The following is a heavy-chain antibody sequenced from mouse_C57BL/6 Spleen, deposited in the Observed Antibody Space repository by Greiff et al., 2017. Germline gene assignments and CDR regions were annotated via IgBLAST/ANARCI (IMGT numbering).Heavy chain of an antibody. D-gene: IGHD1-1*01. CDR2: INPGSGGT. Sequence: VQLQQPGAELVRPGTSVKVSCKASGYAFTNYLIEWVKQRPGQGLEWIGVINPGSGGTNYNEKFKGKATLTADKSSSTAYMQLSSLTSEDSAVYFCARYYCGSSHYYAMDYWGQGTSVTVSS. CDR3: ARYYCGSSHYYAMDY. V-gene: IGHV1-54*01. CDR1: GYAFTNYL. J-gene: IGHJ4*01.